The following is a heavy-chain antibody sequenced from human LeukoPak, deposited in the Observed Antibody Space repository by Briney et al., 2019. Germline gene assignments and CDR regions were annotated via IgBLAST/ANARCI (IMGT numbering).Heavy chain of an antibody. Sequence: KPSETLSHTCVLYCGSFSGYHLRWILQPPGKGLARIGEMNPTGSTIYNPCLKSRFTISVDTSKNQFSLYLSSVTAADTAVYFCARGRATGSPTARRYYSYYMDVWGKGTTVTVSS. CDR1: CGSFSGYH. V-gene: IGHV4-34*01. CDR2: MNPTGST. CDR3: ARGRATGSPTARRYYSYYMDV. J-gene: IGHJ6*03. D-gene: IGHD1-1*01.